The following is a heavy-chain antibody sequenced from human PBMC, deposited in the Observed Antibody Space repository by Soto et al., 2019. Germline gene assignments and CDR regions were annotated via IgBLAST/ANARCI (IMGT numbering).Heavy chain of an antibody. CDR3: TSIRCTGGSCPLRS. D-gene: IGHD2-15*01. V-gene: IGHV3-7*03. J-gene: IGHJ4*02. Sequence: GVSLRLSCGASGFMFRGYWMSWVRQGPGKGLEWVANIKQDGTEKYDIDSVKGRFTISRDNAKNSLYLQTKGLKTEDTAVYFCTSIRCTGGSCPLRSWGQGTLVNVSS. CDR1: GFMFRGYW. CDR2: IKQDGTEK.